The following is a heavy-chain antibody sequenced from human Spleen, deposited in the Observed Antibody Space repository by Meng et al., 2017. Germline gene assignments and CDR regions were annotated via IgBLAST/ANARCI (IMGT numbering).Heavy chain of an antibody. V-gene: IGHV4-34*01. CDR3: ASCGDGYDSLCYFDY. D-gene: IGHD5-24*01. CDR2: INHSGST. J-gene: IGHJ4*02. CDR1: GGSFSDYY. Sequence: QVHLKQWGAGLLKPSESLSLTCVVSGGSFSDYYWSWIRQPPGKALEWIGEINHSGSTNYNPSLKSRVTISVDTSKNQFSLKLSFVTAADTAVYYCASCGDGYDSLCYFDYWGQGTLVTVSS.